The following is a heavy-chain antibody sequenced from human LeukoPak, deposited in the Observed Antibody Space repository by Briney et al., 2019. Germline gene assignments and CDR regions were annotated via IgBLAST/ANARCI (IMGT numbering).Heavy chain of an antibody. CDR2: ISYDGSNK. CDR1: GFTFSSYA. CDR3: ARTDYDILTGYYPDY. V-gene: IGHV3-30*04. Sequence: GGSLRLSCAASGFTFSSYAMHWVRQAPGKGPEWVAVISYDGSNKYYADSVKGRFTISRDNSKNTLYLQMNSLRAEDTAVYYCARTDYDILTGYYPDYWGQGTLVTVSS. J-gene: IGHJ4*02. D-gene: IGHD3-9*01.